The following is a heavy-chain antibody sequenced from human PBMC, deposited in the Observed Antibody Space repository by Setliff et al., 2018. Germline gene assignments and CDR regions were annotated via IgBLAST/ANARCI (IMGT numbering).Heavy chain of an antibody. Sequence: SVKVSCKASGGTFSSYAISWVRQAPGQGLEWMGGIIPIFGTANYAQKFQGRVTITADESTSTAYMELSSLRSEDTAVYYCASSRDYNFWSGYYSPLDYWGQGTLVTVPS. CDR3: ASSRDYNFWSGYYSPLDY. J-gene: IGHJ4*02. V-gene: IGHV1-69*13. D-gene: IGHD3-3*01. CDR1: GGTFSSYA. CDR2: IIPIFGTA.